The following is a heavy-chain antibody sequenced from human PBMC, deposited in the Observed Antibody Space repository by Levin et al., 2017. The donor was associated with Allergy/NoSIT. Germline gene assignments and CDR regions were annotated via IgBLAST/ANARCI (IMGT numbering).Heavy chain of an antibody. CDR3: ASGVSSSWWGLGGMDV. V-gene: IGHV3-21*01. CDR1: GFTFSSYS. CDR2: ISSSSSYI. Sequence: LSLTCAASGFTFSSYSMNWVRQAPGKGLEWVSSISSSSSYIYYADSVKGRFTISRDNAKNSLYLQMNSLRAEDTAVYYCASGVSSSWWGLGGMDVWGQGTTVTVSS. J-gene: IGHJ6*02. D-gene: IGHD6-13*01.